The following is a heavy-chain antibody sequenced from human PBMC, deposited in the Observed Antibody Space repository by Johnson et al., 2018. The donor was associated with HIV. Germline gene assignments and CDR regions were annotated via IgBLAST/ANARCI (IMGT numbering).Heavy chain of an antibody. V-gene: IGHV3-7*01. CDR2: IKEDGSQK. Sequence: VQLVESGGGLVQPGGSLRLSFAASGFIFSSYWMSWVRQAPGKGLEWVANIKEDGSQKYYARSVRGRFTVSRDTSKNTVNLQMDSLRPDDTAVYYCAKDQERELLSLWAFDTWGQGTMVTVSS. CDR3: AKDQERELLSLWAFDT. J-gene: IGHJ3*02. CDR1: GFIFSSYW. D-gene: IGHD3-10*01.